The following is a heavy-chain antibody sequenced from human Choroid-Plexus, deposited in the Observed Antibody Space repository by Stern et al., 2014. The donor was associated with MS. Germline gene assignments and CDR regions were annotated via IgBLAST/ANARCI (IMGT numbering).Heavy chain of an antibody. Sequence: VQLVESGGGVVQPGRPLRLSCVASGFTFGSCAMHWVRQAPGKGLEWVAGGSYDGSNKYYAGSVKGRFTISRDNSQNTLYMQMSSLRPEDTAVYYCAKDRHYLTYFFDHWGQGSLVTVSS. CDR1: GFTFGSCA. V-gene: IGHV3-30*18. CDR2: GSYDGSNK. J-gene: IGHJ5*02. D-gene: IGHD2/OR15-2a*01. CDR3: AKDRHYLTYFFDH.